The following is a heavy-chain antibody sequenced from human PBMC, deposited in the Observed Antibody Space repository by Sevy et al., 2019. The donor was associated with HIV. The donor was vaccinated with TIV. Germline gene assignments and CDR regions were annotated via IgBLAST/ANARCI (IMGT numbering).Heavy chain of an antibody. CDR3: AKELAGPGRRYFDY. CDR2: IRHDGSDK. CDR1: GFTFSNFG. Sequence: GGSLRLSCAASGFTFSNFGMHWVRQVPGKGLEWVTFIRHDGSDKYYAASVKGRFTISRDDSKNTLYLQMDSLRAEDTAIYYCAKELAGPGRRYFDYWGQGTLVTVSS. V-gene: IGHV3-30*02. J-gene: IGHJ4*02. D-gene: IGHD6-13*01.